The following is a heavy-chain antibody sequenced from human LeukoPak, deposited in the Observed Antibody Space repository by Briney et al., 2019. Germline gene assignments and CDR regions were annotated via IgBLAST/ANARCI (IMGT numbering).Heavy chain of an antibody. V-gene: IGHV3-7*01. J-gene: IGHJ4*02. D-gene: IGHD4-17*01. CDR1: GFTFSRYW. CDR3: ARDGGATGDLDY. Sequence: TGGSLRLSCAGSGFTFSRYWMSWVRQAPGKGLEWVANIKQDGSEKYYVDSVKGRFTISRDNSKNTLYLQMNSLRAEDTAVYYCARDGGATGDLDYWGQGTLVTVSS. CDR2: IKQDGSEK.